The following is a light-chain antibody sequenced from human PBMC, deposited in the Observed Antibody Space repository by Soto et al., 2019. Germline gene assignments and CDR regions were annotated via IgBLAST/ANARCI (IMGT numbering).Light chain of an antibody. CDR3: QQSYSTTWT. CDR1: QSISSY. V-gene: IGKV1-39*01. CDR2: AAS. Sequence: DIQITQPPASLCSYLLDIVTITCRASQSISSYLNWYQQKPGKAPKLLIYAASSLQSGVPSRFSGSGSETHFTLTISSLQPEDFATYSCQQSYSTTWTFGQGTKVDIK. J-gene: IGKJ1*01.